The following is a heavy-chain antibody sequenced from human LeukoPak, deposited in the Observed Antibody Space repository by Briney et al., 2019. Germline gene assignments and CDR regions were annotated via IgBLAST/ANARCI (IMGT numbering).Heavy chain of an antibody. CDR1: GFTFSNYW. CDR3: ARDHYDRRGPGDY. J-gene: IGHJ4*02. D-gene: IGHD3-22*01. V-gene: IGHV3-74*01. Sequence: GGSLRLSCAASGFTFSNYWMHWVRQAPGKGLVWVSRINSDGSSTNYADSVKGRFTISRDNAKNSLYLQMNSLRAEDTAVYYCARDHYDRRGPGDYWGQGTLVTVSS. CDR2: INSDGSST.